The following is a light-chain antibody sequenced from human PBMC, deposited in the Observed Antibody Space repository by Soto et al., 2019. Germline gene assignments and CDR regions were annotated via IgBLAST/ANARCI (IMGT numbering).Light chain of an antibody. Sequence: DIQMTQSPSTLSSSVGDRVTITCRASQSLSGSLAWYQQRPGQAPKLLIYDVSTLESGVPSRFSGTGTGAGTYFTLIISDLHHDYVASYYRQQYSYHPTFGPGTKVEVK. CDR3: QQYSYHPT. J-gene: IGKJ1*01. CDR1: QSLSGS. V-gene: IGKV1-5*01. CDR2: DVS.